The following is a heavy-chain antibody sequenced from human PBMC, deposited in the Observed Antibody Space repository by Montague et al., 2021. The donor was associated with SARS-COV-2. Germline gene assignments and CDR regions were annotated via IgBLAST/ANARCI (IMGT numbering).Heavy chain of an antibody. J-gene: IGHJ4*02. V-gene: IGHV6-1*01. CDR1: GDSVWSNTAA. D-gene: IGHD4-11*01. CDR3: VRVTVSAQDCFDS. CDR2: TNYRSKWTS. Sequence: CAISGDSVWSNTAAWNWIRQSPSRGLEWLGRTNYRSKWTSDYATSVESRISIDPDTSKNQFSLHLRSVTPEDTAVYYCVRVTVSAQDCFDSWGQGTLVTVSS.